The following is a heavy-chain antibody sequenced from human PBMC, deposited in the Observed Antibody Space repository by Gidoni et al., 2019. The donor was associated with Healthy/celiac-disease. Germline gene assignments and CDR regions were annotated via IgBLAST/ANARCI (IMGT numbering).Heavy chain of an antibody. CDR1: GFTVSSNY. Sequence: EVQLVESGGGLVQPGGSLRLSCAASGFTVSSNYMSWVRQAPGKGLEWVSVIYSGGSTYYADSVKGRFTISRHNSKNTLYLQMNSLRAEDTAVYYCASGYCSGGSCRDLDYWGQGTLVTVSS. CDR2: IYSGGST. D-gene: IGHD2-15*01. J-gene: IGHJ4*02. CDR3: ASGYCSGGSCRDLDY. V-gene: IGHV3-53*04.